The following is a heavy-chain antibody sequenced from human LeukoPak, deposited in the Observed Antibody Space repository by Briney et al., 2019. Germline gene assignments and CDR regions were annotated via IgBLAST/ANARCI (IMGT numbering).Heavy chain of an antibody. D-gene: IGHD3-3*01. J-gene: IGHJ4*02. V-gene: IGHV3-49*04. CDR3: RGQYDFWSGYYRDY. Sequence: ETGGSLRLSCTASGFTFGDYAMSWVRQAPGKGLEWVGFIRSKAYGGTTEYAASVKGRFTISGDDSKSIAYLQMNSLKTEDTAVYYCRGQYDFWSGYYRDYWGQGTLVTVSS. CDR2: IRSKAYGGTT. CDR1: GFTFGDYA.